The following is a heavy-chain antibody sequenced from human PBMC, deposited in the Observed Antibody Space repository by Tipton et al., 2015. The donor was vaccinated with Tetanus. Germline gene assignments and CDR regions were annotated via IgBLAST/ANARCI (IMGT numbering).Heavy chain of an antibody. CDR2: ITPFNNNT. Sequence: QSGAEVKKTGSSVKISCKASGYTLTYRCLHWVRQAPGQALEWMGWITPFNNNTNYAQKFQDRVSFSSDRSMSTAHMEVSSLRSADTAMYYCATREDTALVIAESDAPDIWGQGTMVTVSS. D-gene: IGHD5-18*01. CDR3: ATREDTALVIAESDAPDI. CDR1: GYTLTYRC. J-gene: IGHJ3*02. V-gene: IGHV1-45*02.